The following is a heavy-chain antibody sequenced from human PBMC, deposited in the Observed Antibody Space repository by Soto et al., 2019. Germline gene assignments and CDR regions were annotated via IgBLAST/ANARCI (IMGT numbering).Heavy chain of an antibody. V-gene: IGHV1-58*01. Sequence: SVKVSCKASGFTFTSSAVQWVRQARGQRLEWIGWIVVGSGNTNYAQKFQERVTITRDMSTSPAYMELSSLRSEDTAVYYCAAVFPITMIRDWFGPWGQGPLGTVSS. CDR2: IVVGSGNT. J-gene: IGHJ5*02. CDR1: GFTFTSSA. CDR3: AAVFPITMIRDWFGP. D-gene: IGHD3-22*01.